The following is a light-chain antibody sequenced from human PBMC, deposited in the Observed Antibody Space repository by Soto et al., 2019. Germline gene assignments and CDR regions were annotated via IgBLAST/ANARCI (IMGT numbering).Light chain of an antibody. J-gene: IGLJ2*01. Sequence: QSALTQPASVSGSPGQSITISCTGSSRDVGSYNLVSWYQQLPGEAPKLMIYEGSKRPSGVSNRFSGSKSGNTASLTISGLQAEDEADYYCCSFERSITLVFGGGTKVTVL. V-gene: IGLV2-23*01. CDR1: SRDVGSYNL. CDR3: CSFERSITLV. CDR2: EGS.